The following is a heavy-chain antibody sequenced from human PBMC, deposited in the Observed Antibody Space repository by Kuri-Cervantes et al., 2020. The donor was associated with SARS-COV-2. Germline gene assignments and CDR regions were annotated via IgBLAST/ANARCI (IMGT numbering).Heavy chain of an antibody. Sequence: GSLRLSCTVSGCSISRSSYPWGWIRQAPGKGREEIGHSFYSGSTYYNPPLKSRVTISVEMSKNQFPLELSSVTAADTAVYSCARATLVRYFDCLSQGTMVTVSS. J-gene: IGHJ4*03. D-gene: IGHD2-2*01. V-gene: IGHV4-39*01. CDR2: SFYSGST. CDR3: ARATLVRYFDC. CDR1: GCSISRSSYP.